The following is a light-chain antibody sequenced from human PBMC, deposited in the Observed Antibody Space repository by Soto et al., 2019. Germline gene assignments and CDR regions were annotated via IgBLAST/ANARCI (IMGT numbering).Light chain of an antibody. V-gene: IGLV2-14*03. Sequence: QSALTQPASVSGSPGQSITISCTGTSSDVGGYNYVSWYQHHPGKAPKLMIYDVSNRPSGVSNRFSGSKSGNTASLTISGLQAEDEADYYCSSFTSRSTLVFGPGTKLTVL. CDR2: DVS. J-gene: IGLJ2*01. CDR1: SSDVGGYNY. CDR3: SSFTSRSTLV.